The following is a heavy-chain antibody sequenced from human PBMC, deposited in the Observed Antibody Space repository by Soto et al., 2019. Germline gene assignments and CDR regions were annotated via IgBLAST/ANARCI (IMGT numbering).Heavy chain of an antibody. V-gene: IGHV4-34*01. Sequence: SETLSLTCAVYGGSFSGYYWSWIRQPPGKGLEWIGEINHSGSTNYNPSLKSRVTISVDTSKNQFSLNLGSVTAADTAVYYCAYSISGILTLDYWGQGTLVTVSS. J-gene: IGHJ4*02. CDR1: GGSFSGYY. D-gene: IGHD1-20*01. CDR3: AYSISGILTLDY. CDR2: INHSGST.